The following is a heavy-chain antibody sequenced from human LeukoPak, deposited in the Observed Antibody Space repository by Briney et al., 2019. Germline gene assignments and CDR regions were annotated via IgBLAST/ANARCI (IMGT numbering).Heavy chain of an antibody. CDR1: GFTFSSYA. V-gene: IGHV3-23*01. CDR3: AKVQYSSGWLHDY. Sequence: GGSLRLSCAASGFTFSSYAMSWVRQAPGKGLEWVSAISGSGGGTYYADSVKGRFTISRDNSKKMLYLQMNSLRAEDTAVYYCAKVQYSSGWLHDYWGQGTLVNVSS. CDR2: ISGSGGGT. J-gene: IGHJ4*02. D-gene: IGHD6-19*01.